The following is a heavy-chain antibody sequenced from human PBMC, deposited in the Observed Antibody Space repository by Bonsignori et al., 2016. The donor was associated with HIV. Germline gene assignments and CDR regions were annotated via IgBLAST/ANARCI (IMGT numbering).Heavy chain of an antibody. J-gene: IGHJ4*02. CDR2: INHSGNT. CDR3: ARSTYFGTGTYAARRFFFDY. D-gene: IGHD1-7*01. CDR1: DPTFSGSY. Sequence: QVRLQQWTTGPLRPSDTLSLTCDVNDPTFSGSYWSWIRQSPGKGLEWIGQINHSGNTYYNPSLESRVTMSVDTSRRQKQVSLKMTSMTAADAAVYFCARSTYFGTGTYAARRFFFDYWGQGTLVTVSS. V-gene: IGHV4-34*02.